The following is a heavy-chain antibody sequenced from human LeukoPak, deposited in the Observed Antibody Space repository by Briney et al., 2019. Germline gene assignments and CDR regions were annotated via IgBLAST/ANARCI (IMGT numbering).Heavy chain of an antibody. CDR2: ISYDGSNK. CDR1: GFTFSSYA. V-gene: IGHV3-30*04. J-gene: IGHJ4*02. CDR3: ARFGYSSSWSQTYYFDY. Sequence: PGGSLRLSYAASGFTFSSYAMHWVRQAPGKGLEWVAVISYDGSNKYYADSVKGRFTISRDNSKNTLYLQMNSLRAEDTAVSYCARFGYSSSWSQTYYFDYCGQGTLVTVSS. D-gene: IGHD6-13*01.